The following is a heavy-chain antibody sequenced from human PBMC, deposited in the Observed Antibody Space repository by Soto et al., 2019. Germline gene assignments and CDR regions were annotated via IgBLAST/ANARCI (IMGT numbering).Heavy chain of an antibody. Sequence: SETLSLTCTVSGGSINSRDYYWGWIRQPPGKGLEWIGYIYYSGSTNYNPSLKSRVTISVDTSKNQFSLKLSSVTAADTAVYYCATYDYSNYYFDYWGQGTLVTVSS. CDR1: GGSINSRDYY. J-gene: IGHJ4*02. CDR2: IYYSGST. CDR3: ATYDYSNYYFDY. V-gene: IGHV4-61*05. D-gene: IGHD4-4*01.